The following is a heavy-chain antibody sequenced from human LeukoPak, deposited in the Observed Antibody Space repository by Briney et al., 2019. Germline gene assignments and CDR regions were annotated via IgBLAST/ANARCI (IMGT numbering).Heavy chain of an antibody. CDR1: GGSISSYY. Sequence: SETLSLTCTVSGGSISSYYWSWIRQPPRKGLEWIGYIYYSGSTNYNPSLKSRVTISVDTSKNQFSLKLSSVTAADTAVYYCARVRIGDYGGNSVGAPYYFDYWGQGTLVTVSS. J-gene: IGHJ4*02. V-gene: IGHV4-59*01. CDR3: ARVRIGDYGGNSVGAPYYFDY. CDR2: IYYSGST. D-gene: IGHD4-23*01.